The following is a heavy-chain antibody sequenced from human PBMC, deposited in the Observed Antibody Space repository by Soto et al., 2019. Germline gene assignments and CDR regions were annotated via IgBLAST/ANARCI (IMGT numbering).Heavy chain of an antibody. CDR2: ISGSGGST. D-gene: IGHD2-15*01. Sequence: EVQLVESGGGLVKPGGSLRLSCAASGFTFSSYSMNWVRQAPGKGLEWVSAISGSGGSTYYADSVKGRFTISRDNSKNTLYLQMNSLRAEDTAVYYCAKDGTVGPPHGNYYYGMDVWGQGTTVTVSS. J-gene: IGHJ6*02. CDR1: GFTFSSYS. CDR3: AKDGTVGPPHGNYYYGMDV. V-gene: IGHV3-23*04.